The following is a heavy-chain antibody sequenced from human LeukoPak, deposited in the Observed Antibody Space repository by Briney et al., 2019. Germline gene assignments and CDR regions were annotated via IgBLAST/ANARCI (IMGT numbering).Heavy chain of an antibody. J-gene: IGHJ5*02. V-gene: IGHV1-2*02. CDR1: GYTFTSYG. Sequence: ASVKISCKASGYTFTSYGISWVRRAPGQGLEWMGWINPNSGGTNYAQKFQGRVTMTRDTSISTAYMELSRLRSDDTAVYYCARVGQQLANWFDPWGQGTLVTVSS. D-gene: IGHD6-13*01. CDR3: ARVGQQLANWFDP. CDR2: INPNSGGT.